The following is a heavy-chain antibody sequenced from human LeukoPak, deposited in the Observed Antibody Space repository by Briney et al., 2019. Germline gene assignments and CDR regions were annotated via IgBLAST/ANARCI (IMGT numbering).Heavy chain of an antibody. CDR1: GYRFTTSW. CDR3: ARPANWNPPHAFDI. J-gene: IGHJ3*02. D-gene: IGHD1-1*01. Sequence: GDSLKISCRGSGYRFTTSWIGWVRQMPGNGLEWMAIIFPGDSDTRYNPSFEGQVTISADTSISTAYLQWSSLKASDTAIYYCARPANWNPPHAFDIWGQGTVVTVSS. V-gene: IGHV5-51*01. CDR2: IFPGDSDT.